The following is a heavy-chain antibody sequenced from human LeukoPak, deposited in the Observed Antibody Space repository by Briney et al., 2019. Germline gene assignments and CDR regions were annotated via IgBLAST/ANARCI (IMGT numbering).Heavy chain of an antibody. V-gene: IGHV3-30*02. J-gene: IGHJ4*02. Sequence: TGGSLRLSCVASEFTFTSYGMHWVRQAPGKGLEWVAFLRYDGSNRSYADSVKGRFTISRDNSKNTLYLQMNSLRADDTAVYYCTKDVDLFGELYFDSWGQGTLVTVSS. CDR2: LRYDGSNR. CDR1: EFTFTSYG. D-gene: IGHD3-10*02. CDR3: TKDVDLFGELYFDS.